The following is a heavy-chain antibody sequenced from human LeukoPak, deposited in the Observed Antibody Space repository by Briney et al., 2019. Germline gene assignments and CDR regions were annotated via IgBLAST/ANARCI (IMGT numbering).Heavy chain of an antibody. CDR1: SGSTNSGNYY. CDR3: AATAVTTRYHFDY. D-gene: IGHD4-17*01. CDR2: IYYTGST. J-gene: IGHJ4*02. Sequence: SETLSLTCTVSSGSTNSGNYYWRWIRQHPGKGLERIGYIYYTGSTYYNPSLKSRLTMSVDTSENQFSLKLSSVTAADTAIYYCAATAVTTRYHFDYWGQGTLVTVSS. V-gene: IGHV4-31*03.